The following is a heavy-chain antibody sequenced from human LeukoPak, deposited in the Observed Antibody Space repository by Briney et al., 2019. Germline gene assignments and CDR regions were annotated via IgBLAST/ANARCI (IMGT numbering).Heavy chain of an antibody. J-gene: IGHJ4*02. D-gene: IGHD5-12*01. CDR2: INNNSGGT. V-gene: IGHV1-2*02. Sequence: ASLKDSCKPSVYSLTSYYIHCVRPAPGQELECMGWINNNSGGTNYAQKLKGRVTMTRDTSISTAYMELRRLRSDDTAVYDCATPGRGYSGYGFGSWGKGTLDTV. CDR1: VYSLTSYY. CDR3: ATPGRGYSGYGFGS.